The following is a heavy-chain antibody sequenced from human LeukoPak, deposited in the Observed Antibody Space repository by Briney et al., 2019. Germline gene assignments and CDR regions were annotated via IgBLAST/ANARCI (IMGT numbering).Heavy chain of an antibody. CDR3: VRDSDHAPDY. Sequence: RASVKVSCKTSGYISTNYGVSWVRQAPGQGLEWMGWINVYNGHTIYAQEFQGRVTLTTDTSTSTAHMDLRSLRSDDTAVYYCVRDSDHAPDYWGQGTLVTVSS. J-gene: IGHJ4*02. D-gene: IGHD3-10*01. CDR2: INVYNGHT. CDR1: GYISTNYG. V-gene: IGHV1-18*01.